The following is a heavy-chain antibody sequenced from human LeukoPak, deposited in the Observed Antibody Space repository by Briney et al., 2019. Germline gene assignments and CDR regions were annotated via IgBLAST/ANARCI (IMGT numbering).Heavy chain of an antibody. D-gene: IGHD3-10*01. J-gene: IGHJ3*02. CDR2: IYYSGST. CDR1: GGSISSYY. CDR3: ARQPPYYSDAFDI. Sequence: SETLSLTCTVSGGSISSYYWSWIRQPPGKGLEWIGYIYYSGSTNYNPSLKSRVTISVDTSKNQFSLKLSSVTAADTAVYYCARQPPYYSDAFDIWGQGTMVTVSS. V-gene: IGHV4-59*08.